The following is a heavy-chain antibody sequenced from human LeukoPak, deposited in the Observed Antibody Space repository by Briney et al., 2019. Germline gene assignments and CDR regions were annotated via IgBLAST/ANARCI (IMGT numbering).Heavy chain of an antibody. D-gene: IGHD2-15*01. CDR1: GFTFSNYE. CDR2: TTSTGFTK. V-gene: IGHV3-48*03. J-gene: IGHJ4*02. CDR3: ARGFCSGGTCYFLIAFDY. Sequence: GGSLRLSCAASGFTFSNYEMNWVRQAPGKGLEWISYTTSTGFTKYYADSVRGRFTISRDNANNSLYLQMNSLRAEDTAVYYCARGFCSGGTCYFLIAFDYWGQGTLVTVPS.